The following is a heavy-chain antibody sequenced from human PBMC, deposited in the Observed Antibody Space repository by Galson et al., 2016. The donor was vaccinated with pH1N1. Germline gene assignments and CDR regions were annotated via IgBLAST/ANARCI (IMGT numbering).Heavy chain of an antibody. CDR2: ISGSGGYT. D-gene: IGHD3-10*02. V-gene: IGHV3-23*01. CDR3: ARDNLRGSGSPDASDV. J-gene: IGHJ3*01. CDR1: GFTFSSYA. Sequence: SLRLSCAASGFTFSSYAMYWVRQAPGKGLEWVSAISGSGGYTYFADSVQGRFTISRDNSKNTLYLQMNTLRAEDTAVYYCARDNLRGSGSPDASDVWGQGTMVTVSS.